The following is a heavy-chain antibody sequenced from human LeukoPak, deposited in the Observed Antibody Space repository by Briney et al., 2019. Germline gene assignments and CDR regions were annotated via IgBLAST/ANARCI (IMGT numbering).Heavy chain of an antibody. Sequence: PVKVSCKASGGTFSSYAISWVRQAPGQGLEGMGRIIPILGIANYAQNFQGRVTITADKSTSTAYMELSSLRSEDTAVYYCARAFGIEMATINVLGYWGQGTLVTVSS. J-gene: IGHJ4*02. CDR3: ARAFGIEMATINVLGY. D-gene: IGHD5-24*01. V-gene: IGHV1-69*04. CDR1: GGTFSSYA. CDR2: IIPILGIA.